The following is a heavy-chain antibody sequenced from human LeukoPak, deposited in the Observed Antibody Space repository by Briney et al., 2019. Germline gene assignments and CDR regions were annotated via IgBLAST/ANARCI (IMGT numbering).Heavy chain of an antibody. Sequence: PGGSLRLSCAASGFTFSSYDMHWVRQAPGKGLEWVAVISYDGSNKYYADSVKGRFTISRDNSKNTLYLQMNSLRAEDTAVYYCANSSGYSYGNHFDYWGQGTLVTVSS. CDR2: ISYDGSNK. D-gene: IGHD5-18*01. CDR1: GFTFSSYD. CDR3: ANSSGYSYGNHFDY. V-gene: IGHV3-30*18. J-gene: IGHJ4*02.